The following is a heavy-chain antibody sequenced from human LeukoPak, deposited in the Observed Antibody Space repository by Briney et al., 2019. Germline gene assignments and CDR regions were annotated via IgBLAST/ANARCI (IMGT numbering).Heavy chain of an antibody. CDR2: ISGIGGST. D-gene: IGHD3-10*02. CDR1: GFTFSSYA. V-gene: IGHV3-23*01. J-gene: IGHJ6*04. Sequence: GGSLRLSCAASGFTFSSYAMSWVRQAPGKGLEWVSAISGIGGSTYYADSVKGRLTIARDNSKKRLYLQMNSLRAEDTAVYYCAELGITMIGGVWGKGTTVTISS. CDR3: AELGITMIGGV.